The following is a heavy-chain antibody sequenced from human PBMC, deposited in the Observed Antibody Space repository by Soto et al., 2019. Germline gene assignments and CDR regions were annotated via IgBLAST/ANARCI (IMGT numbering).Heavy chain of an antibody. D-gene: IGHD2-21*02. J-gene: IGHJ6*02. Sequence: SVKVSCKASGCTFSSYAISWVRQAPGQGLEWMGGIIPSFGTANYAQKFQGRVTITADESTSTAYMELSSLRSEDTAVYYCAVAGSYCGGDCYSEGLEYYYYGMEGWGQGTTVTVSS. CDR1: GCTFSSYA. V-gene: IGHV1-69*13. CDR2: IIPSFGTA. CDR3: AVAGSYCGGDCYSEGLEYYYYGMEG.